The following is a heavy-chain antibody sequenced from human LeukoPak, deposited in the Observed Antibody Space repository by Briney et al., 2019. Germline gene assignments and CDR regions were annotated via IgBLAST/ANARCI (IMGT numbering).Heavy chain of an antibody. J-gene: IGHJ4*02. CDR3: ARVVTPYYYDSSGYLTSKYYFDY. CDR1: GYTCTSHG. Sequence: GASVKVSRKASGYTCTSHGINWVRQAPGQGLEWMGWISGYNGNTDYAQKFQGRVTMTTDRSTNTVYLELRSLRSDDTAVYYCARVVTPYYYDSSGYLTSKYYFDYWGQGILVTVSS. V-gene: IGHV1-18*01. D-gene: IGHD3-22*01. CDR2: ISGYNGNT.